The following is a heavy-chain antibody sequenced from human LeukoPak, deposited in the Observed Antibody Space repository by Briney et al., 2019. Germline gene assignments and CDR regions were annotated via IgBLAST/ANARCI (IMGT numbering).Heavy chain of an antibody. J-gene: IGHJ3*02. D-gene: IGHD3-3*01. CDR2: IYYSGST. Sequence: ETLSLTCTVSGGSTSSYYWSWIRQPPGKGLEWIGYIYYSGSTNYNPSLKSRVTISVDTSKNQFSLKLSSVTAADTAVYYCARDKARSTFTIRDAFDIWGQGTMVTVSS. CDR3: ARDKARSTFTIRDAFDI. CDR1: GGSTSSYY. V-gene: IGHV4-59*01.